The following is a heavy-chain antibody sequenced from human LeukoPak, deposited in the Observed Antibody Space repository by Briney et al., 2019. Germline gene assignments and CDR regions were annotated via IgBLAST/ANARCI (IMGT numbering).Heavy chain of an antibody. Sequence: ASVKVSCKASGYTFTSYGSSWVRQAPGQGLEWMGWSSAYNGDTNYAQKLQGRVTMTTDTSTSTAYMELRSLRSDDTAVYHCARERQRITIFGVVTDYFDYWGQGTLVTVSS. CDR2: SSAYNGDT. V-gene: IGHV1-18*01. D-gene: IGHD3-3*01. J-gene: IGHJ4*02. CDR3: ARERQRITIFGVVTDYFDY. CDR1: GYTFTSYG.